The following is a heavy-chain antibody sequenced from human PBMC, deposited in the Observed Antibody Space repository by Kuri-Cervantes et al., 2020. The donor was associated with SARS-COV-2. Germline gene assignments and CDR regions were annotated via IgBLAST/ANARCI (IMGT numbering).Heavy chain of an antibody. CDR1: GFTFSSYS. CDR3: ARDYEGFTTLYYFDY. J-gene: IGHJ4*02. CDR2: ISSSSSTI. Sequence: GGSLRLSCAASGFTFSSYSMNWVRQAPGKGLEWVSYISSSSSTIYYAGSVKGRFTISRDNAKNSLYLQMNSLRAEDTAVYYCARDYEGFTTLYYFDYWGQGTLVTVSS. V-gene: IGHV3-48*04. D-gene: IGHD3-9*01.